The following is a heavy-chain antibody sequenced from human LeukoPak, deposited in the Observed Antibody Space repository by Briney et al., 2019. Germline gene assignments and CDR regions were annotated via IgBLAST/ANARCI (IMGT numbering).Heavy chain of an antibody. V-gene: IGHV4-59*01. J-gene: IGHJ5*02. CDR3: ARFPEHIAAFDNWFDP. Sequence: AETLSLTCTVSGDSISSYYWSWIRQPPGKGLEWVGYIYYSGSTNYNPYPKNGLTTTVKPNKNQFFLKLSSVSAADTAVYYCARFPEHIAAFDNWFDPRGQGTLVTVSS. D-gene: IGHD6-13*01. CDR1: GDSISSYY. CDR2: IYYSGST.